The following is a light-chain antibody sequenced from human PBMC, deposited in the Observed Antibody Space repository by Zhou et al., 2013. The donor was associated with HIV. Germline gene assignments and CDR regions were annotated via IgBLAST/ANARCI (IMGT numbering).Light chain of an antibody. CDR3: QQRSNWPLT. CDR1: QSISGY. J-gene: IGKJ4*01. Sequence: EIMMTQSPATLSLSPGERATLSCRASQSISGYLAWYQQKPGQAPRLLLYDASSRTTGIPARFSGSGSGTDFTLTISSLEPEDFAVYYCQQRSNWPLTFGGGTKGRDQT. V-gene: IGKV3-11*01. CDR2: DAS.